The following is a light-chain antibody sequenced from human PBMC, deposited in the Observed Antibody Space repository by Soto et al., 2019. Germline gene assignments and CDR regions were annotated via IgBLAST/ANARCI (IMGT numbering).Light chain of an antibody. CDR3: QQYKNWPIT. CDR1: QSVRSN. J-gene: IGKJ5*01. CDR2: GAS. V-gene: IGKV3-15*01. Sequence: EIELTQSPGTLSVSPGDRVTLSCRASQSVRSNSAWYQQKPGQAPRLLVYGASTRATGIPARFSGSGSGTEFTLTISSLQSEDFAVYFCQQYKNWPITFGQGTRLE.